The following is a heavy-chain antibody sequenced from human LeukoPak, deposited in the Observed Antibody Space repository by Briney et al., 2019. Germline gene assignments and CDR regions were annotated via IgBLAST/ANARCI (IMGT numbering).Heavy chain of an antibody. V-gene: IGHV3-30*02. Sequence: GGSLRLSCAASGFTFSTYGIHWVRQAPGKRLEWVAFIRYDGTNKWYADSVKGRFTISRDNSKNTLYLQMNSVRVEDTAVYHCAKDRDYGDYPSAYYYYMDVWGNGTTVTVSS. J-gene: IGHJ6*03. CDR3: AKDRDYGDYPSAYYYYMDV. CDR1: GFTFSTYG. D-gene: IGHD4-17*01. CDR2: IRYDGTNK.